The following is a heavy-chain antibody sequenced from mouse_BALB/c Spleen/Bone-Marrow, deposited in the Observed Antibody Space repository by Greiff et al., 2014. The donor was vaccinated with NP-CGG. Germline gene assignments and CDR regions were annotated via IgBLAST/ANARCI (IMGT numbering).Heavy chain of an antibody. CDR3: ARITTATGAMDY. V-gene: IGHV2-9*02. CDR1: GFSLTNYG. J-gene: IGHJ4*01. D-gene: IGHD1-2*01. CDR2: IWADGST. Sequence: VQGVESGPGLVAPSQSLSITCTVSGFSLTNYGVHWVRQPPGKGLEWLGVIWADGSTNYNSALMSRPSISKDNSKSQVFFKMNSLQTDDTAMYYCARITTATGAMDYWGQGTSVTVSS.